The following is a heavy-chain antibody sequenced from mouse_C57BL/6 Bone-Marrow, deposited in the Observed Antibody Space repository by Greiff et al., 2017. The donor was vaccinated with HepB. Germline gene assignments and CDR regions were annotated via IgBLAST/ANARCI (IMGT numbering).Heavy chain of an antibody. CDR3: TRDRFDYYFDY. J-gene: IGHJ2*01. V-gene: IGHV5-6*01. D-gene: IGHD2-14*01. CDR2: INTGGTYT. Sequence: EVQRVESGGDLVRPGGSLKLSCAASGFNFSTSGMSWVRQTPDKRLEWVATINTGGTYTYYADSVRGRFTISKDSAKNTLFLLMNSLKSEDSAIYYCTRDRFDYYFDYWGQGTTLTVSS. CDR1: GFNFSTSG.